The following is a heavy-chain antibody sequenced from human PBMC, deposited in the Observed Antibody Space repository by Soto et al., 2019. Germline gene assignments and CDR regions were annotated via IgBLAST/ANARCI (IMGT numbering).Heavy chain of an antibody. Sequence: VGSLRLSCEVSGFNFSNYDMHWVRQAPCHVLERVAVISYDGSKKYYAESVKGRFSISRDNSKNTLYLQMNSLRAEDTAVYYCAKDSRCCPRCFCETGGFGMDVWGQGTTVTVYS. CDR3: AKDSRCCPRCFCETGGFGMDV. J-gene: IGHJ6*02. V-gene: IGHV3-30*18. CDR1: GFNFSNYD. CDR2: ISYDGSKK. D-gene: IGHD3-10*01.